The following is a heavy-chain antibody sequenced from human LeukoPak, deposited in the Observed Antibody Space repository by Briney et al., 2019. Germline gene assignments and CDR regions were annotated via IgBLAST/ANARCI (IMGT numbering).Heavy chain of an antibody. Sequence: SETLSLTCAVYGGSFSGYYWSWIRQPPGKGLEWIGEINHSGSTNYNPSLKSRVTISVDTSKNQFSLKLSSVTAADTAVYYCARKSMVRGVTPKTPRNWFDPWGQGTLVTVSS. V-gene: IGHV4-34*01. J-gene: IGHJ5*02. CDR1: GGSFSGYY. CDR3: ARKSMVRGVTPKTPRNWFDP. D-gene: IGHD3-10*01. CDR2: INHSGST.